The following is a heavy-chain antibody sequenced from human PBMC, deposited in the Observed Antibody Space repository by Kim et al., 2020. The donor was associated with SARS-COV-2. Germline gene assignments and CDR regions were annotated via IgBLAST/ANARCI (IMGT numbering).Heavy chain of an antibody. J-gene: IGHJ3*02. CDR3: AREEMRAFDI. CDR1: GFTFSDHY. Sequence: GGSLRLSCAASGFTFSDHYMDWVRQAPGKGLEWVGRIRNKANSYTTEYAASVKGRFTISRDDSNNSLYLQMNSLKTDDTAVYYCAREEMRAFDIWGQGTMVTVSS. V-gene: IGHV3-72*01. CDR2: IRNKANSYTT.